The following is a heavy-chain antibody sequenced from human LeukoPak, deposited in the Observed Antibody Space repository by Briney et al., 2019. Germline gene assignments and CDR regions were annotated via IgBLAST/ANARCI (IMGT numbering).Heavy chain of an antibody. CDR2: INHSGST. J-gene: IGHJ4*02. V-gene: IGHV4-34*01. CDR1: GGSFSGYY. D-gene: IGHD4-17*01. CDR3: ARVGKTTLRY. Sequence: PSETLSLTCAVYGGSFSGYYWSWIRQPPGKGLEWIGEINHSGSTNYNPSLKSRVTISVDTSKNQFSLKLSSVTAADTAVYYCARVGKTTLRYWGQGTLVTVSS.